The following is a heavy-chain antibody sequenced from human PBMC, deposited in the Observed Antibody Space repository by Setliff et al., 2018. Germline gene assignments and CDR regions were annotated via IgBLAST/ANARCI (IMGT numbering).Heavy chain of an antibody. V-gene: IGHV3-23*01. Sequence: PGGSLRLSCVASGLTFSSYAMTWVRQAPGKGLEWLSAIRGSGGSTLYADSVKGRFTISRDNSQNTLYLQMNSLRVEDTAVYYCAKDPNGDYVGAFDSWGHGTLVTVSS. J-gene: IGHJ5*01. D-gene: IGHD4-17*01. CDR1: GLTFSSYA. CDR3: AKDPNGDYVGAFDS. CDR2: IRGSGGST.